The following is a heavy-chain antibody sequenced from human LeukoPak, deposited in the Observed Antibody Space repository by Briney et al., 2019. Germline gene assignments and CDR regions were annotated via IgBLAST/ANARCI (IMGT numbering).Heavy chain of an antibody. CDR2: IYYSGST. J-gene: IGHJ4*02. D-gene: IGHD3-22*01. CDR3: ARTDPYYYDSSGYNTDFDY. V-gene: IGHV4-39*01. CDR1: GGSISSSSYY. Sequence: SETLSLTCTVSGGSISSSSYYWGWIRQPPGQGLEWIGSIYYSGSTYYNPSLKSRVTISVDTSKNQFSLKLSSVTAADTAVYYCARTDPYYYDSSGYNTDFDYWGQGTLVTVSS.